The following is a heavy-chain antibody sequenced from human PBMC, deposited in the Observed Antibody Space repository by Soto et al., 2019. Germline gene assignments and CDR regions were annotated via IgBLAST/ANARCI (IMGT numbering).Heavy chain of an antibody. CDR3: ARDWGRYCSGGSGYKGHDAFDI. J-gene: IGHJ3*02. CDR1: GYTFTSYG. D-gene: IGHD2-15*01. Sequence: ASVKVSCKASGYTFTSYGISWVRQAPGQGLEWMGWISAYNGNTNYAQKLQGRVTMTADTSTSTAYMELRSLRSDDTAVYYCARDWGRYCSGGSGYKGHDAFDIWGQGTMVT. V-gene: IGHV1-18*01. CDR2: ISAYNGNT.